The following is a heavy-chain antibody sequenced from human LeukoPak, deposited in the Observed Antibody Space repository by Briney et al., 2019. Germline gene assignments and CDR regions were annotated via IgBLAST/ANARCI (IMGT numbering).Heavy chain of an antibody. CDR1: GFTLSSYW. D-gene: IGHD6-19*01. Sequence: GGSLRPSCEASGFTLSSYWMGWVRRAPGEGLEWVANVEQDGGGEYYVDSVKGRFTISRDNAKNSVYLQMSSLRGEDTALYFCARGRYTTGWYPDYFDLWGQGTLVTVSS. V-gene: IGHV3-7*01. CDR2: VEQDGGGE. CDR3: ARGRYTTGWYPDYFDL. J-gene: IGHJ4*02.